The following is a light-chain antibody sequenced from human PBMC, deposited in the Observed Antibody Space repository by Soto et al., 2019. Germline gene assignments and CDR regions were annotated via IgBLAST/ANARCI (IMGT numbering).Light chain of an antibody. Sequence: EIVWTQSPCTLSLSPGERATLSCRASQGVSSNYLAWYQKKSGMATRLILYGTSSMATGIPEMVSCSGSEADFTLNISRLEPEDFAVYYCQHYGSSPRTLGQGTKVEI. J-gene: IGKJ1*01. CDR1: QGVSSNY. CDR3: QHYGSSPRT. CDR2: GTS. V-gene: IGKV3-20*01.